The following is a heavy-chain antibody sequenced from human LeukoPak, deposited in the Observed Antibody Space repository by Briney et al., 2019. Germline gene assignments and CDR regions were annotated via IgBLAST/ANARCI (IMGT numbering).Heavy chain of an antibody. J-gene: IGHJ6*02. CDR1: GGSISSYY. Sequence: SETLSLTCTVSGGSISSYYWSWIRHPPGEGLEWIGYIYYSGSTNYNPSLKSRVTISVDTSKNQFSLKLSSVTAADTAVYYCARHPEVVATDMDVWGQGTTVTVSS. CDR2: IYYSGST. V-gene: IGHV4-59*08. D-gene: IGHD5-12*01. CDR3: ARHPEVVATDMDV.